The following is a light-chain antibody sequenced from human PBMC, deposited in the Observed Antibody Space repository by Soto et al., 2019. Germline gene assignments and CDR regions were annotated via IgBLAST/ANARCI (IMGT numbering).Light chain of an antibody. V-gene: IGKV3-15*01. CDR2: GAS. Sequence: EIVMTQSPATLSVSPGERATLSCRASQSVSSNLAWYQQKPGQAPRLLIYGASTRATGIPARFSGGGSGTEFTLTISSLQSEDFAVYYCQQYNNWPPYTFGQGNKLEIK. J-gene: IGKJ2*01. CDR1: QSVSSN. CDR3: QQYNNWPPYT.